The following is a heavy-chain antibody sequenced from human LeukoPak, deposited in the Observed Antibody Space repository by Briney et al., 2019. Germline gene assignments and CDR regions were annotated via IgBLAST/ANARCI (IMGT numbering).Heavy chain of an antibody. CDR2: ISYNGDST. CDR1: GFTFSRHN. J-gene: IGHJ3*02. CDR3: VPDRETQEQI. D-gene: IGHD1-26*01. V-gene: IGHV3-64D*09. Sequence: GGSRRLSCSGSGFTFSRHNMHWVRQAPGKGLEYVSAISYNGDSTYYVDSVKSRFTISRDNSKNTLNLQMSSLRPEDTAVYYCVPDRETQEQIWGPGTLVTVYS.